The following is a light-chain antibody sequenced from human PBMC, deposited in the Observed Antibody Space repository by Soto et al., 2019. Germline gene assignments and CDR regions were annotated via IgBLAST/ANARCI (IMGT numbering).Light chain of an antibody. V-gene: IGKV1-5*03. CDR3: QQYDRASWT. J-gene: IGKJ1*01. Sequence: DIQMTQSPSTLSASVGDRVIITCRASQSISSWLAWYQQKPGKAPNLLIYRAPTLKSGIPSRFSGSGSGTEFPLTISCLQPDDFATYYCQQYDRASWTFGPGTKVEIK. CDR1: QSISSW. CDR2: RAP.